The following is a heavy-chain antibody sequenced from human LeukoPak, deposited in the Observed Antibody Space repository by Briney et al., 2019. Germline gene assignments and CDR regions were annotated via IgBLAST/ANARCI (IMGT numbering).Heavy chain of an antibody. CDR2: IYPGDSDI. J-gene: IGHJ4*02. D-gene: IGHD4-23*01. CDR1: GYSFTNYW. V-gene: IGHV5-51*01. CDR3: ARLTGGKTRLDY. Sequence: GESLKISCKGSGYSFTNYWIGWVRQMPGRGLEWMAVIYPGDSDINYSPSVEGQVTISANKSTTTAYLQWSSLKASDTAMYYCARLTGGKTRLDYWGQGTLVTVSS.